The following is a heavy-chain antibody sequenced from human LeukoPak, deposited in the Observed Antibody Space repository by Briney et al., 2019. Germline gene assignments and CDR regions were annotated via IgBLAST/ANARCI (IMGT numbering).Heavy chain of an antibody. V-gene: IGHV1-69*01. CDR3: ARDRTRNNWNYDWFDP. CDR2: IIPIFGTA. D-gene: IGHD1-7*01. Sequence: SSVKVSCKASGGTFSSYAISWVRQAPGQGLEWMGGIIPIFGTANYAQMFQGRVTITADESTSTAYMELSSLRSEDTAVYYCARDRTRNNWNYDWFDPWGQGTLVTVSS. CDR1: GGTFSSYA. J-gene: IGHJ5*02.